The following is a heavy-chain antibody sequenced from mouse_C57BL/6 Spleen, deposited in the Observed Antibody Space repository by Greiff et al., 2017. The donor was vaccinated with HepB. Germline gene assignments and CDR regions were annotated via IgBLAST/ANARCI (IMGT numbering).Heavy chain of an antibody. J-gene: IGHJ3*01. Sequence: QVQLQQPGTELVKPGASVKLSCKAPGYTFTSYWMHWVKQRPGQGLEWIGNINPSNGGTNYNEKFKSKATLTVDKSSSTAYMQLSSLTSEDSAVYYCAREDYYDYDWAYWGQGTLVTVSA. CDR3: AREDYYDYDWAY. CDR1: GYTFTSYW. V-gene: IGHV1-53*01. CDR2: INPSNGGT. D-gene: IGHD2-4*01.